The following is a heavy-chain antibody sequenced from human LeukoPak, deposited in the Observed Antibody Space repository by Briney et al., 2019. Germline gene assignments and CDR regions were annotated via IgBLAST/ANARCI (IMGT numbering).Heavy chain of an antibody. D-gene: IGHD4-17*01. CDR1: GFTFSSYS. CDR2: ISNSGGST. Sequence: PGGSLRLSCVASGFTFSSYSMNWVRQAPGKGLEWVSTISNSGGSTYNADSVKGRFTISRDNSKNTLYLQMNSLRAEDTAVYFCANSYTVTTSPFDYWGQGTLVSVSS. V-gene: IGHV3-23*01. J-gene: IGHJ4*02. CDR3: ANSYTVTTSPFDY.